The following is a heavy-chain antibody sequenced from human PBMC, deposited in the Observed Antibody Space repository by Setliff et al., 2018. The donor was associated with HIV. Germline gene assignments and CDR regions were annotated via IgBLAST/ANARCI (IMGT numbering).Heavy chain of an antibody. D-gene: IGHD6-13*01. Sequence: ASETLSLTCTVSGGSISSGGYYWGWIRQTPGKGLEWIGSIYYSGTTYYNPSLKSRVTMSVDTSTSRLSLKVHSVTAADTAMYYCARGSHGTSWTDYWGQGTLVTVSS. CDR1: GGSISSGGYY. V-gene: IGHV4-39*07. CDR3: ARGSHGTSWTDY. CDR2: IYYSGTT. J-gene: IGHJ4*02.